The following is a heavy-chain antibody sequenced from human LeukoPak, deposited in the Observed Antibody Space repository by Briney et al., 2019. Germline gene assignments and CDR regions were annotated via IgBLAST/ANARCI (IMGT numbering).Heavy chain of an antibody. V-gene: IGHV4-30-2*01. Sequence: SETLSLTCAVSGGSISSGGYSWSWLRQPPGKGLEWFGYIYHSGSTYYNPSLKSRVTISVDRSKNQFSLKLSSVTAADTAVYYCARGLKYYDSSGLLDYWGQGTLVTVSS. CDR1: GGSISSGGYS. CDR3: ARGLKYYDSSGLLDY. D-gene: IGHD3-22*01. CDR2: IYHSGST. J-gene: IGHJ4*02.